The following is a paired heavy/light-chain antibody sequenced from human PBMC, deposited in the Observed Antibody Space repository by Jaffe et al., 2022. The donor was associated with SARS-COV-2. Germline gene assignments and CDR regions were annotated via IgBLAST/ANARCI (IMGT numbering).Light chain of an antibody. V-gene: IGLV3-25*03. Sequence: SYELTQPPSVSVSPGQTARITCSGDALPKQYAYWYQQKPGQAPVLVIYKDSERPSGIPERFSGSSSGTTVTLTISGVQAEDEADYYCQSADSSGTFVVFGGGTKLTVL. CDR1: ALPKQY. J-gene: IGLJ2*01. CDR2: KDS. CDR3: QSADSSGTFVV.
Heavy chain of an antibody. CDR2: IYTSGST. CDR3: ARAGPDYDFWSGHYYYYYGMDV. D-gene: IGHD3-3*01. J-gene: IGHJ6*02. CDR1: GGSISSGSYY. V-gene: IGHV4-61*02. Sequence: QVQLQESGPGLVKPSQTLSLTCTVSGGSISSGSYYWSWIRQPAGKGLEWIGRIYTSGSTNYNPSLKSRVTISVDTSKNQFSLKLSSVTAADTAVYYCARAGPDYDFWSGHYYYYYGMDVWGQGTTVTVSS.